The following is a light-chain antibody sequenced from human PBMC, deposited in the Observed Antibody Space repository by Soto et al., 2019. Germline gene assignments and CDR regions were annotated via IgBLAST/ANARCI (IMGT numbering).Light chain of an antibody. Sequence: GARVPITCRASQTITTWMAWYQQKPGKAPKLLIYAASTLQSGVPSRFSGSGSGTEFILTISSLQPDDFATYYCQQYYTYPWTFGQGTKVDIK. CDR2: AAS. V-gene: IGKV1-5*01. CDR3: QQYYTYPWT. CDR1: QTITTW. J-gene: IGKJ1*01.